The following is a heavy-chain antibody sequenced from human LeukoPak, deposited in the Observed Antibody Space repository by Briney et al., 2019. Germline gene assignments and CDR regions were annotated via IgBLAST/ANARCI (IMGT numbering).Heavy chain of an antibody. CDR1: GGSITSYY. Sequence: SETVSLTCTVSGGSITSYYWNWIRQPAGKGLEWIGHIHTSASPNYNPSLKSRVTMTVDTSKNQFSPKLSSVTAADTAVYYCATSGGILNWFDPCGQGTLVTVSS. CDR3: ATSGGILNWFDP. V-gene: IGHV4-4*07. D-gene: IGHD2-15*01. J-gene: IGHJ5*02. CDR2: IHTSASP.